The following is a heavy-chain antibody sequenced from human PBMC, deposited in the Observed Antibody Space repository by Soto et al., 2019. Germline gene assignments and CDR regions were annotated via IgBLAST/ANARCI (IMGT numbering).Heavy chain of an antibody. J-gene: IGHJ4*02. CDR1: GFTFSDYY. V-gene: IGHV3-11*01. Sequence: GGSLRLSCAASGFTFSDYYMSWIRQAPGKGLEWVSYISSSGSTIYYADSVKGRFTISRDNAKNSLYLQMNSLRAEDTAVYYCASLYCGGDCYPPPPFDYWGQGTLVTVSS. D-gene: IGHD2-21*02. CDR2: ISSSGSTI. CDR3: ASLYCGGDCYPPPPFDY.